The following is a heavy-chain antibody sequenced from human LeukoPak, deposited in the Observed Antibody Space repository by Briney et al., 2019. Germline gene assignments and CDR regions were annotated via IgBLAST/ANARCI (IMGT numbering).Heavy chain of an antibody. D-gene: IGHD3-10*01. CDR3: ARVYYATNFDY. J-gene: IGHJ4*02. CDR1: GGSFSGYY. Sequence: PSETLSLTCAVYGGSFSGYYWSWIRQPPGKGLEWIGSIYYSGSTYYNPSLKSRVTISVDTSKNQFSLKLSSVTAADTAVYYCARVYYATNFDYWGQGTLVTVSS. CDR2: IYYSGST. V-gene: IGHV4-34*01.